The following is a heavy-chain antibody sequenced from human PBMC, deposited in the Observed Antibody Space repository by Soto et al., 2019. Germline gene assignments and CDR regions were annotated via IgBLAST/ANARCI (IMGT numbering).Heavy chain of an antibody. CDR1: GFTFSSYS. CDR2: ISSSSSTI. CDR3: ARDDGSSWYGEYGMDV. V-gene: IGHV3-48*02. J-gene: IGHJ6*02. Sequence: GGSLRLSCAASGFTFSSYSMNWVRQAPGKGLEWVSYISSSSSTIYYADSVKGRFTISRDNANFSLYLQMNSLRDEDTAVYYCARDDGSSWYGEYGMDVWGQGTTVTVSS. D-gene: IGHD6-13*01.